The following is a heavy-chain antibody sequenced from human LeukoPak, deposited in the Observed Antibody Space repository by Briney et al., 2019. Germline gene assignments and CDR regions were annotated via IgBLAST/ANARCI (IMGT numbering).Heavy chain of an antibody. V-gene: IGHV4-59*01. CDR3: ARRAYSSGYYYFDY. D-gene: IGHD3-22*01. CDR2: IYYSGST. Sequence: SETLSLTCTVSGGSISSNYWSWIRQPPGEGLEWIGYIYYSGSTIYNPSLKSRVTISVDTTKNQFSLKLSSVTAADTAVYYCARRAYSSGYYYFDYWGQGTLVTVSS. J-gene: IGHJ4*02. CDR1: GGSISSNY.